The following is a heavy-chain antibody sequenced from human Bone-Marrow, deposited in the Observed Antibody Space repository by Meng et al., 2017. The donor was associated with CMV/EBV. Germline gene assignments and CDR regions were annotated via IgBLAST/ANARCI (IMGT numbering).Heavy chain of an antibody. D-gene: IGHD6-6*01. J-gene: IGHJ4*02. V-gene: IGHV3-30*04. CDR1: GFTFSSYA. CDR3: ARAPRAARSSYYFDY. Sequence: GESLKISCAASGFTFSSYAMHWVRQAPGKGLEWVAVISYDGSNKYYADSVKGRFTISRDNSKNTLYLQMNSLRAEDTAVYYCARAPRAARSSYYFDYWGQGTRVTVSS. CDR2: ISYDGSNK.